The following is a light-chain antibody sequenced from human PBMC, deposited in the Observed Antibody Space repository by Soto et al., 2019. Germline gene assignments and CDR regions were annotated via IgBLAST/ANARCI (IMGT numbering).Light chain of an antibody. Sequence: AVQLTQSPSSLSASVGDRVTLTCRASQGVSSGLAWYHQKPGKAPNFLIYDASTLEGGVPSRFSGSGSGTEFTLTISSLQPEDSATYYCQQFKSYPFTFGQGTKLEIK. V-gene: IGKV1-13*02. CDR2: DAS. J-gene: IGKJ2*01. CDR1: QGVSSG. CDR3: QQFKSYPFT.